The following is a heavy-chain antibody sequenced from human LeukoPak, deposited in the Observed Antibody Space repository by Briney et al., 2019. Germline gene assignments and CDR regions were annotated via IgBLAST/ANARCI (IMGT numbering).Heavy chain of an antibody. CDR3: ARDYIVVVPAALRRYYYYYMDV. CDR2: IYCSGST. V-gene: IGHV4-30-4*08. CDR1: GGSISGGDYY. D-gene: IGHD2-2*01. Sequence: PSETLSLTCTVSGGSISGGDYYWGWIRRPPGKGLEWIGYIYCSGSTYYNPSLKSRFTISVDTSKDQFSLKLSSVTAADTAVYYCARDYIVVVPAALRRYYYYYMDVWGKGTTVTVSS. J-gene: IGHJ6*03.